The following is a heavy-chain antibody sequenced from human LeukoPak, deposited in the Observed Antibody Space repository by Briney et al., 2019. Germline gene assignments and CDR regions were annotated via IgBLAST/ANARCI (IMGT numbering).Heavy chain of an antibody. D-gene: IGHD2-2*01. CDR2: IYYSGST. V-gene: IGHV4-59*01. J-gene: IGHJ4*02. CDR1: GGSISSYY. Sequence: RTSETLSLTCTVSGGSISSYYWSWIRQPPGKGLEWIGYIYYSGSTNYNPSLKSRVTISVDTSKNQFSLKLSSVTAADTAVYYCASRRDCSSTSCYSEIDYWGQGTLVTVSS. CDR3: ASRRDCSSTSCYSEIDY.